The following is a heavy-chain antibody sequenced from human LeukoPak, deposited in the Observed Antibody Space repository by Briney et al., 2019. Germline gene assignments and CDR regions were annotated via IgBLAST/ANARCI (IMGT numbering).Heavy chain of an antibody. CDR1: GFTLSNYE. CDR2: ISSSGTTI. CDR3: ARKLVPYFDY. Sequence: GGSLRFSCAASGFTLSNYEMNWFRQAQGKGWEWVSYISSSGTTIYYADSVKGRFTISRDNAKNSLYLQMNSLRAEDTAVYYCARKLVPYFDYWGQGTLVTVSS. D-gene: IGHD6-6*01. V-gene: IGHV3-48*03. J-gene: IGHJ4*02.